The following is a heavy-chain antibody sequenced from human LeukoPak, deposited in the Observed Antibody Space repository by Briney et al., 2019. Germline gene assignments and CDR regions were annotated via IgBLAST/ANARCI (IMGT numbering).Heavy chain of an antibody. CDR3: ARGHTAVTRHFDF. J-gene: IGHJ4*02. D-gene: IGHD4-17*01. CDR1: GDSISGYH. V-gene: IGHV4-34*01. CDR2: INRSGST. Sequence: SETLSLTCGVYGDSISGYHWTWIRQPPGKGLEWIGEINRSGSTNYNPSLKSRVTISLDTSKNQSSLRLNSVTAADTAVYYCARGHTAVTRHFDFWGQGTLVTVSS.